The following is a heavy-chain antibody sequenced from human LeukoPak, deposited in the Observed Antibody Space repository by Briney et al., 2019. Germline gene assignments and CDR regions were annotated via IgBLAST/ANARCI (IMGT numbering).Heavy chain of an antibody. CDR2: ISGDGSST. J-gene: IGHJ4*02. CDR1: GFTFDDYA. CDR3: AKGAGYQLLYYFDS. V-gene: IGHV3-43*02. Sequence: GGSLRLSCAASGFTFDDYAMHWVRQAPGKGLEWVSLISGDGSSTYYSDSVKGRFTISRDNSKNSLYLQMNSLRTEDTALYYCAKGAGYQLLYYFDSWGQGTLVTVSA. D-gene: IGHD2-2*01.